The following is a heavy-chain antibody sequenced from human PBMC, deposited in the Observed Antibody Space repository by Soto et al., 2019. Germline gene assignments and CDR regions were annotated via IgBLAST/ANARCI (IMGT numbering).Heavy chain of an antibody. CDR2: ISGSGGST. V-gene: IGHV3-23*01. D-gene: IGHD2-2*01. CDR3: AKAPPVVPAAHYYYYGMDV. J-gene: IGHJ6*02. CDR1: GFTFSSYA. Sequence: GGSLRLSCAASGFTFSSYAMSWVRQAPGKGLEWVSAISGSGGSTYYADSVKGRFTISRDNSKNTLYLQMNSLRAEDTAVYYCAKAPPVVPAAHYYYYGMDVWGQGTTVTVSS.